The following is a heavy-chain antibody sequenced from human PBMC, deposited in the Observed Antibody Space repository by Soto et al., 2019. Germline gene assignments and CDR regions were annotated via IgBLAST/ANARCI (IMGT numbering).Heavy chain of an antibody. CDR3: AKDGDGYNYYYYYGMDV. CDR1: GFTFSSYG. Sequence: PGGSLRLSCAASGFTFSSYGMHWVRQAPGKGLEWVAVISYDGSNKYYADSVKGRFTISRDNSKNTLYLQMNSLRAEDTAVYYCAKDGDGYNYYYYYGMDVWGQGTTVTVSS. D-gene: IGHD5-12*01. V-gene: IGHV3-30*18. J-gene: IGHJ6*02. CDR2: ISYDGSNK.